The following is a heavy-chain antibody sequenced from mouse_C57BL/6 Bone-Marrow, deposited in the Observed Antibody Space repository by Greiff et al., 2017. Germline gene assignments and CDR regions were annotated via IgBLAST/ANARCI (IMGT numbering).Heavy chain of an antibody. CDR3: ARIYTVVGYFDY. CDR1: GFNIKNTY. V-gene: IGHV14-3*01. D-gene: IGHD1-1*01. CDR2: IDPANGNT. Sequence: EVQLQQSVAELVRPGASVKLSCTASGFNIKNTYMHWVKQRPEQGLEWIGRIDPANGNTKYAPKFKGKATITADTSSNTAHRQLSSLSSEYTAIYYCARIYTVVGYFDYWGQGTTLTVSS. J-gene: IGHJ2*01.